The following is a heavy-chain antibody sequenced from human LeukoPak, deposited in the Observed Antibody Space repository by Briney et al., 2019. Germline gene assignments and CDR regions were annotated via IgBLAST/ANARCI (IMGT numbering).Heavy chain of an antibody. V-gene: IGHV3-48*03. CDR3: ASTAIRARIMDV. Sequence: GGSLRLSCAASGFTFSSYEMNWVRQAPGKGLEWVSYISSSGSTIYYADSVKGRFTISRDNAKNSLYLQMNSLRAEDTAVYYCASTAIRARIMDVWGKGTTVTVSS. D-gene: IGHD1-26*01. J-gene: IGHJ6*03. CDR2: ISSSGSTI. CDR1: GFTFSSYE.